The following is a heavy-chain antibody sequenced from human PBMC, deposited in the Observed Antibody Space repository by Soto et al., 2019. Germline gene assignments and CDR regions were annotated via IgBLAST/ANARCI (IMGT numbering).Heavy chain of an antibody. CDR2: IVVGSGNT. D-gene: IGHD3-9*01. CDR3: AASLTYYDILTGPRHGAFDI. J-gene: IGHJ3*02. Sequence: SVKVSCTASGFTFTSSARQWVRQARGQRLEWIGWIVVGSGNTNYAQKFQERVTITRDMSTSTAYMELSSLRSEDTAVYYCAASLTYYDILTGPRHGAFDIWGQGTMVTVSS. CDR1: GFTFTSSA. V-gene: IGHV1-58*02.